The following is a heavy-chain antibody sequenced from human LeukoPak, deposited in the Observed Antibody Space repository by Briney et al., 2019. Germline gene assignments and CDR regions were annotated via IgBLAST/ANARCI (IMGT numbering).Heavy chain of an antibody. CDR1: GYTFTSYG. CDR3: ARVISGYYSYYFDY. J-gene: IGHJ4*02. V-gene: IGHV1-18*01. Sequence: GASVKVSCKASGYTFTSYGISWVRQAPGQGLEWMGWISAYNGNTNYAQKLQGRVTMTADTSTSTAYMELRSLRSDDTAVYYCARVISGYYSYYFDYWGQGALVTVSS. D-gene: IGHD3-22*01. CDR2: ISAYNGNT.